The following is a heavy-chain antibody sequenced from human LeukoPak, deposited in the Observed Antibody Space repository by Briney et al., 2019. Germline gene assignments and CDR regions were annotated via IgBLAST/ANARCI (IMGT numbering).Heavy chain of an antibody. V-gene: IGHV1-8*01. D-gene: IGHD2-21*02. Sequence: ASVKVSCKASGYTFTSYDINWVRQATGQGLEWVGWMNPNSGNTGYAQKFQGRVTMTRNTSISTAYMELSSLRSEDTAVYYCARGPCIGGDCYSYYFDYWGQGTLVTVSS. CDR3: ARGPCIGGDCYSYYFDY. J-gene: IGHJ4*02. CDR1: GYTFTSYD. CDR2: MNPNSGNT.